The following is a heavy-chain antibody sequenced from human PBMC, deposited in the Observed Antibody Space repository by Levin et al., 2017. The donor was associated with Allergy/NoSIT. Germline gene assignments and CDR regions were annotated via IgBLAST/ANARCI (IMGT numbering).Heavy chain of an antibody. J-gene: IGHJ6*02. D-gene: IGHD3-22*01. V-gene: IGHV1-2*02. CDR2: INPNSGGT. Sequence: GESLKISCKASGYTFSTFYLHWVRQAPGQGLEWMGWINPNSGGTKYAQKFQGRLTMTRDTSISTAYMDLSWLRSDDTAVYYCASQEVGITFAMDGWGQGTTVTVSS. CDR3: ASQEVGITFAMDG. CDR1: GYTFSTFY.